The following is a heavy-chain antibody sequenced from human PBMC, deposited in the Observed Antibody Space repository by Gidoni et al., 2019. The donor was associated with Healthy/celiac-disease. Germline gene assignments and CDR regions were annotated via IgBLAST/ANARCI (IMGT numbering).Heavy chain of an antibody. CDR1: GYSFTSYW. V-gene: IGHV5-10-1*03. CDR2: IDPSDSYP. D-gene: IGHD6-19*01. J-gene: IGHJ4*02. CDR3: ARRPRSGWHGDY. Sequence: EVQLVQSGAEVKKPGESLRISCKGYGYSFTSYWISWVRQMPGKGLEWMGRIDPSDSYPNYSPSFQCHVTISADKSISTAYLQLSSLNASDTAMYYCARRPRSGWHGDYWGQGTLVTVSS.